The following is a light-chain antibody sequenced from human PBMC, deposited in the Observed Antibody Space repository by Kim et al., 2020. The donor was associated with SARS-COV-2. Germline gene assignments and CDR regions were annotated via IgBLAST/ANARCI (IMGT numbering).Light chain of an antibody. CDR1: NIGSKS. J-gene: IGLJ3*02. V-gene: IGLV3-21*01. CDR2: YDS. Sequence: SYELTQPPSVSVAPGKTARITCGGYNIGSKSVHWYQQKPGQAPLLIMYYDSDRPSGIPERFSGSNSGDTATLTISRVEAGDEADYYCQVWDSSSDHRVFGGGTQLTVL. CDR3: QVWDSSSDHRV.